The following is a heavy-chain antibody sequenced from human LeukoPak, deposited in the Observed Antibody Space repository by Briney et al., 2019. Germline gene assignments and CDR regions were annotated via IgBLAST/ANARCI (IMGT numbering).Heavy chain of an antibody. D-gene: IGHD3-9*01. Sequence: SETLSLTCTVSGGSISSYYWSWIRQPAGKGLEWIGRIYTSGSTNYNPSLKSRVTISVDTSKNQFSLKLSSVTAADTAVYYCARDPNDILTGSYYYYYMDVWGKGTTVTVSS. CDR2: IYTSGST. CDR3: ARDPNDILTGSYYYYYMDV. V-gene: IGHV4-4*07. CDR1: GGSISSYY. J-gene: IGHJ6*03.